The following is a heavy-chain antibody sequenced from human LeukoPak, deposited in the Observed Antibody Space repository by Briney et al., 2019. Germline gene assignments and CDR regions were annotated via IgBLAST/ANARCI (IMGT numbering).Heavy chain of an antibody. CDR2: ISSSSSYI. V-gene: IGHV3-21*01. CDR3: ARDRGLNWNYSFDY. CDR1: GLTFSSYR. D-gene: IGHD1-7*01. J-gene: IGHJ4*02. Sequence: GGSLRLSCAASGLTFSSYRMNWVRQAPGKGLEWVSSISSSSSYIYYADSVKGRFTISRDNAKNSLYLQMNSLRAEDTAVYYCARDRGLNWNYSFDYWGQGTLVTVSS.